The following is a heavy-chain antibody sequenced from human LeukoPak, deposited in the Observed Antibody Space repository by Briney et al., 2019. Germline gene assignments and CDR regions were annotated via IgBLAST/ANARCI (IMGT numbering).Heavy chain of an antibody. J-gene: IGHJ4*02. CDR3: AKDWSSTVVTYYDY. Sequence: GGSLRLSCAASGFTFSSYGMHWVRQAPGKGLEWVAVISYDGSNKYYADSVRGRFTISRDNSKNTLYLQMNSLRAEDTAVYYCAKDWSSTVVTYYDYWGQGTLVTVSS. V-gene: IGHV3-30*18. CDR1: GFTFSSYG. D-gene: IGHD4-23*01. CDR2: ISYDGSNK.